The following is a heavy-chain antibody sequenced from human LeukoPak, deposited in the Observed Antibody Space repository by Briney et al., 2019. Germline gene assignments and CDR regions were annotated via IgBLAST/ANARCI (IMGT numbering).Heavy chain of an antibody. CDR1: GYTFTRYY. V-gene: IGHV1-46*01. D-gene: IGHD3-22*01. CDR3: ARDPTSLTYYYDSSGGYYFDY. CDR2: INPSSGST. J-gene: IGHJ4*02. Sequence: ASVKVSCKASGYTFTRYYMHWVRQAPGQGLEWMGIINPSSGSTTYAQKFQGRVTMTRDTSTSTVYMELSGLGSEDTAVYYCARDPTSLTYYYDSSGGYYFDYWGQGTLVTVSS.